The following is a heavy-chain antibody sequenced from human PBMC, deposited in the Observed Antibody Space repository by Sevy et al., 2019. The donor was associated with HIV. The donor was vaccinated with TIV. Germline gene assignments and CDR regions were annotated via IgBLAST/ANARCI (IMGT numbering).Heavy chain of an antibody. D-gene: IGHD6-13*01. CDR3: ARDQGSSWYGVYYYYYMDV. J-gene: IGHJ6*03. CDR1: GYTFTGYY. Sequence: ASVKVSCKASGYTFTGYYMHWVRQAPGQGLEWMGWINPNSGGTNYAQKFQGRVTMTRDTSISTAYMGLSRLRSDDTAVYYCARDQGSSWYGVYYYYYMDVWGKGTTVTVSS. V-gene: IGHV1-2*02. CDR2: INPNSGGT.